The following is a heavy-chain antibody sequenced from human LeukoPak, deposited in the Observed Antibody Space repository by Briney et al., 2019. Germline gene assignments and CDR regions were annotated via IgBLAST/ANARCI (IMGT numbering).Heavy chain of an antibody. D-gene: IGHD3-10*01. CDR1: GFTFSSYG. J-gene: IGHJ4*02. CDR2: IRYDGSNK. CDR3: AKDPSYYYGSEY. V-gene: IGHV3-30*02. Sequence: GGSLRLSCAASGFTFSSYGMHWVRQAPGKGLEWVAFIRYDGSNKYYADSVKGRFTISRDNSKNTLYLQMNSLRAEDTAVYYCAKDPSYYYGSEYWGRGTLVTVSS.